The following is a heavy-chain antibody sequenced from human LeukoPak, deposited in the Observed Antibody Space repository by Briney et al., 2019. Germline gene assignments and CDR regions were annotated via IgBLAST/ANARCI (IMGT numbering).Heavy chain of an antibody. Sequence: PGGSLTLSCAASGFTFSSYWMSWVRQAPGKGREGVADIMQDGSEKYYVDSVKGRFTISRDNAMNSLYLQMNSLRAEDTAVYYCAREGTSPLTLLPLGAFDIWGQGTMVTVSS. V-gene: IGHV3-7*05. J-gene: IGHJ3*02. CDR2: IMQDGSEK. CDR3: AREGTSPLTLLPLGAFDI. CDR1: GFTFSSYW. D-gene: IGHD3-10*01.